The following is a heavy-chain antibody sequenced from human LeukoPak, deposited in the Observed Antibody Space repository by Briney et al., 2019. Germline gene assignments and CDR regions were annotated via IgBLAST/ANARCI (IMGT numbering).Heavy chain of an antibody. CDR2: ISSSGSTI. CDR1: GFTFGDYY. V-gene: IGHV3-11*01. D-gene: IGHD6-19*01. CDR3: ATSVAGLRYFDY. Sequence: PGGSLRLSCAASGFTFGDYYMSWIRQAPGKGLEWVSYISSSGSTIYYADSVKGRFTISRDNAKNSLYLQMNSLRAEDTAVYYCATSVAGLRYFDYWGQGTLVTVSS. J-gene: IGHJ4*02.